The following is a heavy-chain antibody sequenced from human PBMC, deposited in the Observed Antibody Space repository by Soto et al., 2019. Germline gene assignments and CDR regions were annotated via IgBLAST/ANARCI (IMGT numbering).Heavy chain of an antibody. J-gene: IGHJ5*02. D-gene: IGHD3-22*01. CDR2: IYTSGST. CDR3: ARDPRYYDSSGSYNWFDP. Sequence: KPSETLSLTCTVSGGSISSYYWSWIRQPAGKGLEWIGRIYTSGSTNYNPSLKSRVTMSVDTSKDQFSLKLSSVTAADTAVYYCARDPRYYDSSGSYNWFDPWGQGTLVTVSS. CDR1: GGSISSYY. V-gene: IGHV4-4*07.